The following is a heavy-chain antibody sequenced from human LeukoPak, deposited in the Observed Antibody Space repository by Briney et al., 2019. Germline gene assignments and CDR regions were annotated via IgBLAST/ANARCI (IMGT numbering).Heavy chain of an antibody. Sequence: PSETLSLTCAVYGGSFSGYYWSWIRQPPGKGLEWIGEINHSGSTNYNPSLKSRVTISVDTSKNQFSLKLSSVTAADTAVYYCARWSWSGYPMSFDYWGQGTLVTVSS. CDR1: GGSFSGYY. D-gene: IGHD3-3*01. J-gene: IGHJ4*02. V-gene: IGHV4-34*01. CDR3: ARWSWSGYPMSFDY. CDR2: INHSGST.